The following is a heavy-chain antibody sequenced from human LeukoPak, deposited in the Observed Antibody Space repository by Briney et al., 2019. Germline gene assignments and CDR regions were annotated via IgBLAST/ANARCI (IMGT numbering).Heavy chain of an antibody. D-gene: IGHD2-2*02. Sequence: ASVKVSCKASGYTFTSYAMNWVRQAPGQGLEWMGWINTNTGNPTYAQGFTGRFVFSLDTSVSTAYLQISSLKAEDTAVYYCARERRIPAAIGGASLRYWGQGTLVTVSS. CDR3: ARERRIPAAIGGASLRY. CDR1: GYTFTSYA. CDR2: INTNTGNP. V-gene: IGHV7-4-1*02. J-gene: IGHJ4*02.